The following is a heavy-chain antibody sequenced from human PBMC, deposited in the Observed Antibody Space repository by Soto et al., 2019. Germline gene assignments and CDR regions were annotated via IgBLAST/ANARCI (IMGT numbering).Heavy chain of an antibody. D-gene: IGHD3-10*01. Sequence: ASVKVSCKASGYTLTGYYMHWVRQAPGQGLEWMGWINPNSGGTNYAQKFQGWVTMTRDTSISTAYMELSRLRSDDTAVYYCARDGWFGELWGPIDPWGQGTLVTVSS. J-gene: IGHJ5*02. V-gene: IGHV1-2*04. CDR3: ARDGWFGELWGPIDP. CDR1: GYTLTGYY. CDR2: INPNSGGT.